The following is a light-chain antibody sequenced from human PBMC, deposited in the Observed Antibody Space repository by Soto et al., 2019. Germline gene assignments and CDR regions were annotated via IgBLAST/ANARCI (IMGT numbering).Light chain of an antibody. J-gene: IGKJ1*01. CDR3: QQYGSSPPGT. V-gene: IGKV3-20*01. CDR1: QSVSSDY. Sequence: IVLTQSPGTLSLSPGESATLSCRASQSVSSDYLAWYQQKPGQAPRLLIYGASSRATGIPDRFRGSGSGADFTLTISRLEPEDFAVYYCQQYGSSPPGTFGQGTKVDIK. CDR2: GAS.